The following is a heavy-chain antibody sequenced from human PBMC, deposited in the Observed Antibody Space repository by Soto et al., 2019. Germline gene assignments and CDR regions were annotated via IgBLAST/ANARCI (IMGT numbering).Heavy chain of an antibody. D-gene: IGHD7-27*01. CDR3: ARASSRWGSEAAY. J-gene: IGHJ4*02. CDR1: GLTVSGNY. V-gene: IGHV3-53*01. Sequence: PGGSLRLSCAASGLTVSGNYMGWVRQAPGKGLEWVSSIYSDGTTIYADSVEGRFTIFRDNSKNTLYLQMNSLRADDTAVYHCARASSRWGSEAAYWGQGTLVTVSS. CDR2: IYSDGTT.